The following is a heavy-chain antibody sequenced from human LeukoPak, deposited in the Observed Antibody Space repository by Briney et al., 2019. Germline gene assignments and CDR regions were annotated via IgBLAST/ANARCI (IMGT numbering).Heavy chain of an antibody. V-gene: IGHV3-23*01. CDR3: AKDALPHTYSYYFDF. CDR2: LSGSASST. J-gene: IGHJ4*02. D-gene: IGHD2-15*01. Sequence: PGGSLRLSCTDSGFTFTTHAMHWVRQAPGKGLEWVSGLSGSASSTYYADSVKGRFTISRDNSKNTLYLQMNGLRAEDTAVYYCAKDALPHTYSYYFDFWGQGTLVTVSS. CDR1: GFTFTTHA.